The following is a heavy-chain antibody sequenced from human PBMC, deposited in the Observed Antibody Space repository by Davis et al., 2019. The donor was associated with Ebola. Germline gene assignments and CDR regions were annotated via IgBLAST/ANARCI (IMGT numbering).Heavy chain of an antibody. J-gene: IGHJ3*02. CDR1: GYSFSSYW. V-gene: IGHV5-51*01. Sequence: GESLKISCKGSGYSFSSYWLAWVRQMPGKGLEWMGIIYTGDSDTRYSPSFRGQVTISADKSITTAFLQWSSLKASDTALYYCASLRRTITGMDDAFDIWGQGTMVTVSS. CDR2: IYTGDSDT. CDR3: ASLRRTITGMDDAFDI. D-gene: IGHD2-8*02.